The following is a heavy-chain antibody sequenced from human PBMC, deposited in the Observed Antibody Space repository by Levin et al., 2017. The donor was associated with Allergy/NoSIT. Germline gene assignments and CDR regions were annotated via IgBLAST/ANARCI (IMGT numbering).Heavy chain of an antibody. CDR2: IYWDDDK. V-gene: IGHV2-5*02. D-gene: IGHD6-19*01. CDR3: AHSRLKYSSTWWFDP. CDR1: GFSLSTSGVG. Sequence: SGPTLVKPPQTLTLTCTFSGFSLSTSGVGVGWIRQPPGKALEWLALIYWDDDKRYSPSLKSRLTITKDTSKNQVVLTMTNMDPVDTATYYCAHSRLKYSSTWWFDPWGQGTLVTVSS. J-gene: IGHJ5*02.